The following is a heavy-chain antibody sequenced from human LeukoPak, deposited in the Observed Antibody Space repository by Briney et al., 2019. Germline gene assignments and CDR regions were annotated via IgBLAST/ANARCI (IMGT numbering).Heavy chain of an antibody. CDR1: GGSISSGSYY. Sequence: SETLSLTCTVSGGSISSGSYYWSWIRQPAGKGLEWIGRIYTSGSTNYNPSLKSRVTISVDTSKNQFSLKLSSVTAADTAVYYCAREQSDILTGWGYWGQGTLVTVSS. CDR2: IYTSGST. J-gene: IGHJ4*02. V-gene: IGHV4-61*02. CDR3: AREQSDILTGWGY. D-gene: IGHD3-9*01.